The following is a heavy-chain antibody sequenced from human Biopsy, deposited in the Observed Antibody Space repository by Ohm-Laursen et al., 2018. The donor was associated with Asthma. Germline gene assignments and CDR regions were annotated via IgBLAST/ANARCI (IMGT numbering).Heavy chain of an antibody. CDR2: ITPNSGGT. Sequence: ASVKVSCKASGYTFIGYHIHWVRQAPGQGLAWMGRITPNSGGTNYAQKFQGRVTMTSDTSISTAYMELSRLRSDDTALYYCARGQKSPGDRWFDPWGQGTLVTVSS. CDR1: GYTFIGYH. V-gene: IGHV1-2*06. J-gene: IGHJ5*02. CDR3: ARGQKSPGDRWFDP. D-gene: IGHD7-27*01.